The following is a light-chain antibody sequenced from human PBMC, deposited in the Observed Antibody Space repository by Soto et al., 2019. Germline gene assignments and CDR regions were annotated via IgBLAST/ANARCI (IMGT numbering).Light chain of an antibody. J-gene: IGLJ1*01. CDR1: SSDVGGYNY. CDR3: SSYTSSSTPYV. V-gene: IGLV2-14*01. Sequence: QSALTQPASVSGSPGQSITISCTGTSSDVGGYNYVSWYQQHPGKAPKLMIYEVSNRPSGVSNRFSGSKSGNTASLTISGRQAEDVADYSCSSYTSSSTPYVFGTGTKLTVL. CDR2: EVS.